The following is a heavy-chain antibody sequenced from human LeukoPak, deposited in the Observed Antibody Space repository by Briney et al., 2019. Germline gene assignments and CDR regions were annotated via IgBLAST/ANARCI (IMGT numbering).Heavy chain of an antibody. V-gene: IGHV4-39*01. Sequence: SQTLSLTCTVAGGSISISSYYWGWIRQPLGKGLEWIGGIYYSGSTYYNPSLKSRVTISVDTSKNQSPLKLSSVTAADTAVYYCARRWYGDVWGQGTKVTVSS. J-gene: IGHJ6*02. CDR2: IYYSGST. CDR1: GGSISISSYY. D-gene: IGHD4-17*01. CDR3: ARRWYGDV.